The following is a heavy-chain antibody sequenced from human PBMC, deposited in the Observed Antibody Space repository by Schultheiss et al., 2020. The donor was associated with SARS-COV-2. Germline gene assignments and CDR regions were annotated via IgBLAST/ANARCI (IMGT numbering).Heavy chain of an antibody. CDR1: GYTFTAYH. CDR3: ARALFNWNEPHNWFDP. V-gene: IGHV1-2*04. CDR2: INTNSGGT. J-gene: IGHJ5*02. D-gene: IGHD1-20*01. Sequence: ASVKVSCKASGYTFTAYHVHWVRQAPGQGLEWMGWINTNSGGTKYAQKFQGWVTMTRDTSISTAYMELSRLRSDDTAVYYCARALFNWNEPHNWFDPWGQGTLVTVSS.